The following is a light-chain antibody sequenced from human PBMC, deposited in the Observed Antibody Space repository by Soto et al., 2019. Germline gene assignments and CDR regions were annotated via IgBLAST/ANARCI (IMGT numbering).Light chain of an antibody. CDR3: MQALQSPPWT. J-gene: IGKJ1*01. Sequence: DIVMTQSPLSLPVTPGETASISCRSSQSLLYTNGYNYLDWYVQKPGQAPQLLIYLGSSRASGVPDRFSASGSGTDFTLKISSVEAEDGGVYYCMQALQSPPWTFGQGAKVEIK. CDR1: QSLLYTNGYNY. CDR2: LGS. V-gene: IGKV2-28*01.